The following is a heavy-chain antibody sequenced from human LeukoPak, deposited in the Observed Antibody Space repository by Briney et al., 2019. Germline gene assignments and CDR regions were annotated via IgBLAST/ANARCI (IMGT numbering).Heavy chain of an antibody. CDR3: ARHPRSDYGDYVPHYNFDY. Sequence: PSETLSLTCTVSGGSMSSYYWSWIRQPPGKGLEWIGYIYYSGSTNYNPSLKSRVTISVDTSKNQFSLKLSSVTAADTAVYYCARHPRSDYGDYVPHYNFDYWGQGTLVTVSS. CDR1: GGSMSSYY. J-gene: IGHJ4*02. D-gene: IGHD4-17*01. CDR2: IYYSGST. V-gene: IGHV4-59*08.